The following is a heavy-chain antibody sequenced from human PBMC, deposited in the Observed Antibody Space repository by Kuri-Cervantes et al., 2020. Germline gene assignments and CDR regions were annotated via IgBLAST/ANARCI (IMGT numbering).Heavy chain of an antibody. CDR3: TTENRWLRSPPYYYYYGMDV. Sequence: GGSLRLSCAASGFSVSSEYMSWVRQAPGKGLEWVSTIYRGGPTYYGDSVKGRFTISRDNSKNIVYLQMNSLKTEDTAVYYCTTENRWLRSPPYYYYYGMDVWGQGTTVTVSS. J-gene: IGHJ6*02. CDR1: GFSVSSEY. D-gene: IGHD5-12*01. V-gene: IGHV3-53*01. CDR2: IYRGGPT.